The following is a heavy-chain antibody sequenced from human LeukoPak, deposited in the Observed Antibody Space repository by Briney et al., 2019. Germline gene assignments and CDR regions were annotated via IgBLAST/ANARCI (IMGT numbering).Heavy chain of an antibody. Sequence: GGSLRLSCAASGFTFDDYAMHWVRQAPGKGLEWVSGISWNSGSIGYADSVKGRFTISRDNAKNSLYLQMNSLRAEDTALYYCAKDKWIGYCSGGSCPDHYFDYWGQGTLVTVSS. CDR1: GFTFDDYA. V-gene: IGHV3-9*01. CDR3: AKDKWIGYCSGGSCPDHYFDY. D-gene: IGHD2-15*01. CDR2: ISWNSGSI. J-gene: IGHJ4*02.